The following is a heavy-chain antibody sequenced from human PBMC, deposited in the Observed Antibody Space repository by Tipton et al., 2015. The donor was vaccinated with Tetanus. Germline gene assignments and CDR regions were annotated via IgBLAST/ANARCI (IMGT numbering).Heavy chain of an antibody. J-gene: IGHJ4*02. CDR1: GGSINSGGYY. CDR2: IYYTGNT. V-gene: IGHV4-31*03. D-gene: IGHD6-13*01. CDR3: ARGWGSSWYYFDY. Sequence: PGLVKPSQTLSVTCTVSGGSINSGGYYWGWLRQHPGKGLEWIGYIYYTGNTYYNPSLKSRVTISVDTSKRQFSLKLNSVTAADTAVYYCARGWGSSWYYFDYWGQGILVTVSS.